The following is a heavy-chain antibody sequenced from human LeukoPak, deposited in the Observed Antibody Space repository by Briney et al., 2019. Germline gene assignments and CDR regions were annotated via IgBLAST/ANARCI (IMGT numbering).Heavy chain of an antibody. D-gene: IGHD3-22*01. V-gene: IGHV3-21*01. Sequence: TGGSLRLSCAASGFTFSSYSMNWVRQAPGKGLEWVSSISSSSSYIYYADSVKGRFTISRDNAKNSLYLQMNSLRAEDTAVYYCARSSYDSSGYHKIDYWGQGTLVTVSS. J-gene: IGHJ4*02. CDR3: ARSSYDSSGYHKIDY. CDR1: GFTFSSYS. CDR2: ISSSSSYI.